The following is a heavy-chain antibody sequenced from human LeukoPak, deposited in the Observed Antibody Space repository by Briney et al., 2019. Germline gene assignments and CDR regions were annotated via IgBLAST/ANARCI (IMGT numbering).Heavy chain of an antibody. CDR3: ARDNSLRDTAWWFDP. V-gene: IGHV1-46*01. CDR2: INPSGDNT. CDR1: GYTFTNNF. Sequence: ASVKVSCKASGYTFTNNFMHWVRQAPGQGLEWIGIINPSGDNTWYAQKFQGRVTMSRDMATSTDYLEVSSLRSEDTAVYYCARDNSLRDTAWWFDPWGQGTLVTVSS. J-gene: IGHJ5*02. D-gene: IGHD5-24*01.